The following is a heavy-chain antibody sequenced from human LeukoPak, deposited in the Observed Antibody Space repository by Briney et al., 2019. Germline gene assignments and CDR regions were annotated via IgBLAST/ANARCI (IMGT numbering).Heavy chain of an antibody. D-gene: IGHD5-18*01. Sequence: GGSLRLSCAASGFTFSNYCMHWVRQAPGKGLEWVAVISYDGSNKYYADSVKGRFTISRDNSKNTLYLQMNSLRAEDTAVYYCAREAAMGFDYWGQGTLVTVSS. V-gene: IGHV3-30*03. CDR2: ISYDGSNK. J-gene: IGHJ4*02. CDR1: GFTFSNYC. CDR3: AREAAMGFDY.